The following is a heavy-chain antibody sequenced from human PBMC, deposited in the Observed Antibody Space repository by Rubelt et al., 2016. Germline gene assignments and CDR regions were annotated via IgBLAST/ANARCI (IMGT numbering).Heavy chain of an antibody. V-gene: IGHV3-21*04. CDR1: GFTISNNY. J-gene: IGHJ6*02. CDR2: ISSDSTYI. D-gene: IGHD5/OR15-5a*01. CDR3: ARAPQVYCSYGLEV. Sequence: EVQLVESGGGLIQPGGSLRLSCAASGFTISNNYMNWVRQAPGKGLEWVSSISSDSTYIYYADSVKGRFTISRDNAKNSLFLQMSSLRAEDTAVYYCARAPQVYCSYGLEVWGQGTTVTVSS.